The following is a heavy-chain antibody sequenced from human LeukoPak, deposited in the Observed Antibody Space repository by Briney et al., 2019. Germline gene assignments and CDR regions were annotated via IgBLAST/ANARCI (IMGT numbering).Heavy chain of an antibody. Sequence: GGSLRLSCAASGFTFSSYSMNWVRQAPGKGLEWVSSISSSSSYIYYADSVEGRFTISRDNAKNSLYLQMNSLRAEDTAVYYCAKGLGRFGSGKIYFDYWGQGTLVTVSS. CDR3: AKGLGRFGSGKIYFDY. CDR2: ISSSSSYI. V-gene: IGHV3-21*01. D-gene: IGHD3-10*01. J-gene: IGHJ4*02. CDR1: GFTFSSYS.